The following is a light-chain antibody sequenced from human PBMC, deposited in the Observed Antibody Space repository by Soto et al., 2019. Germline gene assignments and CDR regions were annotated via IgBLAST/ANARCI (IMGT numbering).Light chain of an antibody. CDR2: GAS. Sequence: EIVMTQSPATLSVFPGERATLSCRASQSVSSNLAWYQHKPGQAPRLLIFGASTRATGIPVRFSGSGSGRQFTLTISSLQSEDFAVYCCHQYNDGPGGTFGQGTKVGIK. V-gene: IGKV3-15*01. CDR3: HQYNDGPGGT. J-gene: IGKJ1*01. CDR1: QSVSSN.